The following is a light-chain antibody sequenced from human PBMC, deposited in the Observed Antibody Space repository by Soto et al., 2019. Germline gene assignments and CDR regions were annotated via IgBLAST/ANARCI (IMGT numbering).Light chain of an antibody. CDR3: QQYGTSPLT. V-gene: IGKV3-20*01. CDR2: GAS. CDR1: QSVGSSY. J-gene: IGKJ4*01. Sequence: EIVLTQSPGTLSLSPGERATLSCRASQSVGSSYLAWYQQKPAQAPRLLIYGASNRATDIPDRFSGSVSGTDYTLTISRLEPEDFAVYYCQQYGTSPLTFGGGTKVEIK.